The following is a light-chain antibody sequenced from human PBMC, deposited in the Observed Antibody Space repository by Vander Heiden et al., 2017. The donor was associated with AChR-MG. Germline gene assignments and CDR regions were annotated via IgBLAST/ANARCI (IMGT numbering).Light chain of an antibody. CDR2: EVS. J-gene: IGLJ2*01. V-gene: IGLV2-8*01. Sequence: QSALTQPPSASGSPGQSVTIPCTGTSSDVGGYNYVSWYQQLTGNAPKLMIYEVSKRPSGVPDRFSGSKSGTTASLTVSGLQAEDEADYYCSSYAGSNNPIFGGGTKLTVL. CDR1: SSDVGGYNY. CDR3: SSYAGSNNPI.